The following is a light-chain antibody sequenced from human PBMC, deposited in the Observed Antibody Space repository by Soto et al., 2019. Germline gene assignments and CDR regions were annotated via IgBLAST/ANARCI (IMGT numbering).Light chain of an antibody. Sequence: EIVLTQSPGTLSLSPGERATFSCRTSQTINTEFLAWYQQRPGLAPRLLIHGTSNRATGIPDRFSGSGSGTYFTLTISALEPEDFAVYYWQRYGSSPLYAFGQGTKLEI. CDR1: QTINTEF. V-gene: IGKV3-20*01. CDR2: GTS. J-gene: IGKJ2*01. CDR3: QRYGSSPLYA.